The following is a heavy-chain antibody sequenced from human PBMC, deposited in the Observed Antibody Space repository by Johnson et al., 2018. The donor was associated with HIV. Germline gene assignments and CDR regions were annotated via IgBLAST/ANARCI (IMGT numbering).Heavy chain of an antibody. V-gene: IGHV3-30*02. CDR2: IRYDTSKK. J-gene: IGHJ3*01. D-gene: IGHD3-22*01. Sequence: QVQLVESGGGVVQPGGSLRLSCVASGFTFSTYGMHWVRQAPGKGLEWVALIRYDTSKKYYADSVKGRFTISRDNSRSTVYLHMINLRAEDTALYYCAREISRYYYDYAAFDLWGQGTMVSVSS. CDR1: GFTFSTYG. CDR3: AREISRYYYDYAAFDL.